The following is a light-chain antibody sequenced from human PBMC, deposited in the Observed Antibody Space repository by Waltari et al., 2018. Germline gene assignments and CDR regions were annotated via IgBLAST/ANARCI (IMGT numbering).Light chain of an antibody. J-gene: IGKJ2*01. CDR1: QSVTSSY. CDR3: QQYGSSPAT. CDR2: GAS. V-gene: IGKV3-20*01. Sequence: EIVLTQSPGTLSLSPGERATPSCRASQSVTSSYLAWYQQQPGQAPRLLIYGASSRATGIPDRFSGSGSGTDFTLTISRLEPEDFAVYYCQQYGSSPATFGQGTKLDIK.